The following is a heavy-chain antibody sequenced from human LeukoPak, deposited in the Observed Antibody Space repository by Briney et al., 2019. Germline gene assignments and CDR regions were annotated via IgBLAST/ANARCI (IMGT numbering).Heavy chain of an antibody. CDR1: GFTFSSYW. D-gene: IGHD6-13*01. V-gene: IGHV3-7*01. J-gene: IGHJ4*02. CDR2: IKQDGSVK. CDR3: ARDGEPQLSQFDY. Sequence: PGGSLRLSCAASGFTFSSYWMSWVRQAPGKGLEWVANIKQDGSVKYYVDSVTGRFTIPRDNSKNTLYLQMNSLRAEDTAVYYCARDGEPQLSQFDYWGQGTLVTVSS.